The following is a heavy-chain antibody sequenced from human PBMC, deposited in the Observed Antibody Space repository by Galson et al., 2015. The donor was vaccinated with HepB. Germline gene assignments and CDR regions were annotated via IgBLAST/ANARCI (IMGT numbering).Heavy chain of an antibody. V-gene: IGHV1-3*01. D-gene: IGHD4-17*01. CDR1: GYTLTSYA. J-gene: IGHJ6*02. CDR3: ARDQAAYGDYGQGGNYYYGMDV. Sequence: SVKVSCKASGYTLTSYAMHWVRQAPGQRLEWMGWINAGNGNTKYSQKIQGRVTITRDTSASTAYMELSSLRSEDTAVYYCARDQAAYGDYGQGGNYYYGMDVWGQGTTFTVSS. CDR2: INAGNGNT.